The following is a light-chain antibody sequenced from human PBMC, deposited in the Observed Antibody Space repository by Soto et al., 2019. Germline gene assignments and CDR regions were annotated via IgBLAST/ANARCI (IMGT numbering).Light chain of an antibody. CDR1: QGSSSD. CDR2: DAS. CDR3: QHFNNFRQLT. Sequence: AIQLTQSPSSLSASVGDRVTITCRASQGSSSDLAWYQQKSGKAPKLLIYDASSLESGVPSRFSGSGFGTDFPLTISSLQPADFATYYCQHFNNFRQLTFGGGTKVEI. V-gene: IGKV1D-13*01. J-gene: IGKJ4*01.